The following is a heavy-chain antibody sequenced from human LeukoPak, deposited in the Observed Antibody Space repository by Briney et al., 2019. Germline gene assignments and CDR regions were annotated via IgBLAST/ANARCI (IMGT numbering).Heavy chain of an antibody. CDR3: AKGRHCSSTDCHDGRMDV. D-gene: IGHD2-2*01. CDR2: ISGSASHT. V-gene: IGHV3-23*01. Sequence: PGGSLRLSCAASGFTFRDYAMSWVRQAPGKGLQWVSVISGSASHTYYADSVKGRFTISRDNSKNTLYLQMSSLRAEDTAVYSCAKGRHCSSTDCHDGRMDVWGKGTTVTVSS. J-gene: IGHJ6*04. CDR1: GFTFRDYA.